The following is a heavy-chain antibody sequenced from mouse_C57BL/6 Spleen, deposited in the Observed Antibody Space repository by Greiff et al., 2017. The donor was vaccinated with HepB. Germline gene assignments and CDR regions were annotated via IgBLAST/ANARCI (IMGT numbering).Heavy chain of an antibody. D-gene: IGHD3-2*02. CDR2: ISDGGSYT. CDR1: GFTFSSYA. CDR3: ARGLRGRDYAMDY. V-gene: IGHV5-4*03. J-gene: IGHJ4*01. Sequence: EVMLVESGGGLVKPGGSLKLSCAASGFTFSSYAMSWVRQTPEKRLEWVATISDGGSYTYYPDNVKGRFTISRDNAKNNLYLQMSHLKSEDTAMYYCARGLRGRDYAMDYWGQGTSVTVSS.